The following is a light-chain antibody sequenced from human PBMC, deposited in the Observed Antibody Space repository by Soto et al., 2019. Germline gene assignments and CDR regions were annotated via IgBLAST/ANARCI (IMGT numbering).Light chain of an antibody. V-gene: IGKV1D-12*01. CDR2: AAS. CDR3: QQANSFPRT. J-gene: IGKJ1*01. CDR1: QAISTW. Sequence: DIQMTQSPSSVSASVGDRVTITCRASQAISTWLAWYQQKPGKAPKLLIYAASNLQTGVPSRFSGSGSGTDFTLTISSLQPEDFSTYYCQQANSFPRTFGQGAKVEIK.